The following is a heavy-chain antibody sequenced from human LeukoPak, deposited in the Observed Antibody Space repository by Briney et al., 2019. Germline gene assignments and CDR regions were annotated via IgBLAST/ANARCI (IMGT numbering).Heavy chain of an antibody. D-gene: IGHD1-26*01. V-gene: IGHV1-18*01. CDR3: ARGPSGSALYYYCGMDV. Sequence: GASVKVSCKASGYTFTSYGISWVRQAPGQGLEWMGWISAYNGNTNYAQKLQGRVTMTTDTSTSTAYMELRSPRSDDTAVYYCARGPSGSALYYYCGMDVWGQGTTVTVSS. CDR1: GYTFTSYG. CDR2: ISAYNGNT. J-gene: IGHJ6*02.